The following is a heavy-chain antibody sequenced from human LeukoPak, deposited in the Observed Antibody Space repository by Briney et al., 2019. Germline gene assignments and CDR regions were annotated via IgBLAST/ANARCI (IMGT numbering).Heavy chain of an antibody. CDR1: GGSISSYY. V-gene: IGHV4-59*01. Sequence: SETLSLTCTVSGGSISSYYWSWIRQPPGKGLEWIGYIYYSGSTNYNPSLKSRVTISVDTSKNQLSLKLSSVTAADTAVYYCARLDTATSSVFDYWGQGTLVTVSS. J-gene: IGHJ4*02. D-gene: IGHD5-18*01. CDR3: ARLDTATSSVFDY. CDR2: IYYSGST.